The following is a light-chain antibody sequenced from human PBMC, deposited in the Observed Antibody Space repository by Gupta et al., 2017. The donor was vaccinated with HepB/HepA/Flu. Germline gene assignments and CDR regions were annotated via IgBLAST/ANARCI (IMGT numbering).Light chain of an antibody. J-gene: IGLJ3*02. CDR3: SSYTTSSSQV. CDR2: DVI. Sequence: QSALTPPASVSWSPGQSISIPCPGTSSDVGDDKYVYWDQRHPGKAPKLMIYDVIKRTSGVANRFAGSKAGNTASLTISGRQAEDEADYYCSSYTTSSSQVFGGGTKLTVL. CDR1: SSDVGDDKY. V-gene: IGLV2-14*03.